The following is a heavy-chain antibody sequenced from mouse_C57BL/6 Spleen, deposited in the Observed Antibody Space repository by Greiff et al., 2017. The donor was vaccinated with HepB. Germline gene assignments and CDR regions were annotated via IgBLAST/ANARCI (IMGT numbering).Heavy chain of an antibody. CDR3: AREMATALGRPRFAY. V-gene: IGHV8-8*01. CDR2: IWWDDDK. CDR1: GFSLSTFGMG. J-gene: IGHJ3*01. D-gene: IGHD3-2*01. Sequence: QVTLKESGPGILQPSQTLSLTCSFSGFSLSTFGMGVGWIRQPSGKGLEWLAHIWWDDDKYYNPALKSRRTISKDTSKNQVFLKIANVYTAETATYNSAREMATALGRPRFAYWGQGTLFTVSA.